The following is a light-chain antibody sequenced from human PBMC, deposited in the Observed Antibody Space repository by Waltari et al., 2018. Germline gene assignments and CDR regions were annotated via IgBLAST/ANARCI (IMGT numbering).Light chain of an antibody. CDR3: QQYNNWLPLT. V-gene: IGKV3-15*01. Sequence: EIVLTQSPVILSVSPGERTNLPCRASQSITSNLAWYQQKPGQSPRLLIYGASIRAAGIPARFSGSGSGTEFTLTISSLQSEDFAVYYCQQYNNWLPLTFGGGTKVEIK. CDR1: QSITSN. CDR2: GAS. J-gene: IGKJ4*01.